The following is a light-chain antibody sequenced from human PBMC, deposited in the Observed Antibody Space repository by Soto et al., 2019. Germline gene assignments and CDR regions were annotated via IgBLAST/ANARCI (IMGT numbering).Light chain of an antibody. J-gene: IGKJ4*01. CDR3: QQRSNWPLT. V-gene: IGKV3-15*01. CDR2: GAS. Sequence: EVVMTQSPDTLSVSPGERVTLSCRASQSLNRDLAWYQQKPGQSPRLLIFGASIRATGIPARFSGSGSGTEFTLTIGSLQSEDFAIYYCQQRSNWPLTFGGGTKVDIK. CDR1: QSLNRD.